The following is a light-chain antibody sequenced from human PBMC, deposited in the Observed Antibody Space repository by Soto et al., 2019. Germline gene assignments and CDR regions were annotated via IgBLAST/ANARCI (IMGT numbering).Light chain of an antibody. CDR1: SSDVGAYNY. CDR2: EVS. J-gene: IGLJ1*01. V-gene: IGLV2-8*01. CDR3: SSYAGSNNYV. Sequence: QSALTQPPSASGSPGQSVTISCTGTSSDVGAYNYLSWYQQHPGKAPKLMIYEVSKRPSGVPDRFSGSKSGNTASLTVSGLPAEDEADYYCSSYAGSNNYVFGTGTKLTVL.